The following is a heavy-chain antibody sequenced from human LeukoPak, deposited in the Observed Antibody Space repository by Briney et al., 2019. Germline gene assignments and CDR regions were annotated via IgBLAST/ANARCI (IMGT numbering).Heavy chain of an antibody. V-gene: IGHV4-59*01. CDR2: IYHTGST. CDR3: ARYCGGDCYSNWYFDL. J-gene: IGHJ2*01. CDR1: GGXISSYY. D-gene: IGHD2-21*02. Sequence: PSETLSLTCTVSGGXISSYYWTWIRQPPGKGLEWIGYIYHTGSTNYNPSLKSRVTISVDTSKNQFSLKLSSVTAADTAVYYCARYCGGDCYSNWYFDLWGRGTLVTVSS.